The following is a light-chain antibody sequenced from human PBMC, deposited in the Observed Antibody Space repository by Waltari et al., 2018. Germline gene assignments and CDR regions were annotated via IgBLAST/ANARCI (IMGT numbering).Light chain of an antibody. V-gene: IGLV1-47*01. J-gene: IGLJ2*01. CDR2: RNE. Sequence: QSVLTQPPSASGTPGQRVTISCSGRSSNIGSNVVNWYQQGPGPTPKLLIYRNEQRPSGVPDRFSGSKSGTSASLAISGLRSEDEADYYCAAWDDKLGGRWEFGGGTKLTVL. CDR1: SSNIGSNV. CDR3: AAWDDKLGGRWE.